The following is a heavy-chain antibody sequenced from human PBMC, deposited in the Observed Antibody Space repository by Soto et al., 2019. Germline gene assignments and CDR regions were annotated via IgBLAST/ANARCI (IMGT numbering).Heavy chain of an antibody. CDR1: GFTFTSDA. CDR2: ISGRGGST. CDR3: ARGDDSNDGCWFDP. V-gene: IGHV3-23*01. D-gene: IGHD1-1*01. Sequence: PGGSLRLSCAASGFTFTSDAMSWVRQARGKGLKWVSGISGRGGSTYYADSVKGRFTICRDNSKNTMYLQMNSLSAEATAVYYCARGDDSNDGCWFDPWGQGTLVTVSS. J-gene: IGHJ5*02.